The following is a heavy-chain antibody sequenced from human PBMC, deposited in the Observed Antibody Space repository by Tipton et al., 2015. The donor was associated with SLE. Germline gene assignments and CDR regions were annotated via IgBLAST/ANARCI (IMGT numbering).Heavy chain of an antibody. D-gene: IGHD1-26*01. CDR2: IRYDGSNK. J-gene: IGHJ4*02. CDR1: GFTFSSYG. CDR3: ATAPRREAIYFDY. Sequence: SLRLSCAASGFTFSSYGMHWVRQAPGKGLEWVAFIRYDGSNKYYADSVKGRFTISRDNSKNTLYLQMNSLRAEDTAVYYCATAPRREAIYFDYWGQGTLVTVSS. V-gene: IGHV3-30*02.